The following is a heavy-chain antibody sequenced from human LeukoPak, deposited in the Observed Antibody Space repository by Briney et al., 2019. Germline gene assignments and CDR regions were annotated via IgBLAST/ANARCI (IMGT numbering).Heavy chain of an antibody. J-gene: IGHJ3*02. CDR3: ARAYDFWSGYNPHEKDAFDI. Sequence: GGSLRLSCAASGFAVSSNYMSWVRQAPGKGLEWVSVIYSGGSTYYADSVKGRFTISRDNSKNTLYLQMNSLRSDDTAVYYCARAYDFWSGYNPHEKDAFDIWGQGTMVTVSS. CDR2: IYSGGST. V-gene: IGHV3-53*05. CDR1: GFAVSSNY. D-gene: IGHD3-3*01.